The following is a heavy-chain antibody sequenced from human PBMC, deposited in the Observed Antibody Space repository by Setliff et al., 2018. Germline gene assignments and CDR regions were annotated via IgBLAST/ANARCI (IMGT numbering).Heavy chain of an antibody. D-gene: IGHD1-7*01. CDR1: GYTFTSYD. CDR3: ARGPAGTYAFDI. CDR2: MNPNSGNT. J-gene: IGHJ3*02. V-gene: IGHV1-8*02. Sequence: ASVKVSCKASGYTFTSYDINWVRQATGQGLEWMGWMNPNSGNTGYAQKFQGRVTMTRNTSISTAYMELSRLRSDDTAVYYCARGPAGTYAFDIWGQGTMVTVS.